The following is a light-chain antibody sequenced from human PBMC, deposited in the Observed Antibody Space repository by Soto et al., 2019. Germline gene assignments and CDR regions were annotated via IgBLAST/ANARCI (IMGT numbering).Light chain of an antibody. V-gene: IGLV1-40*01. CDR3: QSYDSSLSGSV. CDR2: SNS. Sequence: QSVLTQPPSVSGAPGQRVTISCTGSSSNIRAGYDVHWYQQLPGTAPKLLIYSNSNRPSGVPDRFSGSKSGTSASLAITGLQAEDEADYYCQSYDSSLSGSVFGGGTKLTVL. J-gene: IGLJ3*02. CDR1: SSNIRAGYD.